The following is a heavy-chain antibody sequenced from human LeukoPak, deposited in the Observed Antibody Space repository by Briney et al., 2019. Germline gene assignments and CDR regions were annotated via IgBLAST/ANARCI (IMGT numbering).Heavy chain of an antibody. CDR1: GFTFDDYA. D-gene: IGHD1-26*01. Sequence: HAGRSLRLSCAASGFTFDDYAMHWVRQAPGKGLEWVSGISWNSGSIGYAASVRGRFTISRDDPNNSLYLQMNSLKTEDTAVYYCVRALYGLDDWGQGTTVTVSS. CDR2: ISWNSGSI. V-gene: IGHV3-9*01. J-gene: IGHJ6*02. CDR3: VRALYGLDD.